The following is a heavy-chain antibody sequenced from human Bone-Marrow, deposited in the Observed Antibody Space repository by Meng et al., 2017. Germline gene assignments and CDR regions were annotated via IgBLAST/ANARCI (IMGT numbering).Heavy chain of an antibody. CDR1: GFTFSSYE. CDR3: ARDPLVATAEDGMDV. V-gene: IGHV3-48*03. CDR2: ISSSGSTI. J-gene: IGHJ6*02. Sequence: GGSLRLSCAASGFTFSSYEMDWVRQAPGKVLEWVSYISSSGSTIYYADSVKGRFTISRDNAKHSLYLQMNSLRAEDTAVYYCARDPLVATAEDGMDVWGQGTTVTVSS. D-gene: IGHD5-12*01.